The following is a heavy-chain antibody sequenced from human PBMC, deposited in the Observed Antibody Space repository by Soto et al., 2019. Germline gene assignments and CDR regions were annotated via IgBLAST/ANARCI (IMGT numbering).Heavy chain of an antibody. V-gene: IGHV4-4*02. J-gene: IGHJ4*02. Sequence: QVQLQESRPGLVKPSGTLSLTCAVSGGSIRSNNWWSWVRQPPGKGLEWIGEIFQSGSTNYNPSLKTRVTISVDKSKNQFSLKLNSVTAADTAVYYCARVYSGSYSDSWGQGTLVTVSS. CDR2: IFQSGST. CDR3: ARVYSGSYSDS. D-gene: IGHD1-26*01. CDR1: GGSIRSNNW.